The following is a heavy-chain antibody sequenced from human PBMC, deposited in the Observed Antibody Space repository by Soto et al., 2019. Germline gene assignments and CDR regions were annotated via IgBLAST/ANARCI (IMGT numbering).Heavy chain of an antibody. D-gene: IGHD2-21*02. V-gene: IGHV1-18*01. CDR3: ARDKTDIVVVTAISTYGMDV. CDR1: GYTFTSYG. J-gene: IGHJ6*02. CDR2: ISAYNGNT. Sequence: QVQLVQSGAEVKKPGASVKVSCKASGYTFTSYGISWVRQAPGQGLEWMGWISAYNGNTNYAQKLQGRVTMTTDTSTSTAYMELRSRRSDDTAVYYCARDKTDIVVVTAISTYGMDVWGQGTTVTVSS.